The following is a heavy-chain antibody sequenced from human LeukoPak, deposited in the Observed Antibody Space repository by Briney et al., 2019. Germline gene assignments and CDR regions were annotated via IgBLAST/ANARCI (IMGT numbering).Heavy chain of an antibody. CDR3: ARVVTIFGVVIMDGNWFDP. V-gene: IGHV4-31*03. CDR1: GGSISSGGYS. Sequence: SQTLSLTCTVSGGSISSGGYSWSWIRQHPGKGLEWIVYIYYSGSTYYNPSLKSRVTISVDTSKNQFSLKLSSVTAADTAVYYCARVVTIFGVVIMDGNWFDPWGQGTLVTVSS. D-gene: IGHD3-3*01. CDR2: IYYSGST. J-gene: IGHJ5*02.